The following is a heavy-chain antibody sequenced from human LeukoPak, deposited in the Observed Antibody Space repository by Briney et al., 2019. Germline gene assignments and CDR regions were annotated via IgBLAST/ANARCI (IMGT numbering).Heavy chain of an antibody. CDR3: AKDDIVVVPAALDY. CDR1: GFTFSSYA. V-gene: IGHV3-23*01. D-gene: IGHD2-2*01. CDR2: ISGSGGST. Sequence: GGSLRLSCAASGFTFSSYAMSWVRQAPGKGLVWVSAISGSGGSTYYADSVKGRFTISRDNSKNTLYLQMNSLRAEDTAVYYCAKDDIVVVPAALDYWGQGTLVTVSS. J-gene: IGHJ4*02.